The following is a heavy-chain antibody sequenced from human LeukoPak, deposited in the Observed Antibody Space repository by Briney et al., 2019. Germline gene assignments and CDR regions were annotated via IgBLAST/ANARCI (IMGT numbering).Heavy chain of an antibody. V-gene: IGHV3-21*01. CDR2: ISSSSRYI. CDR3: ARDLRGYPY. CDR1: GFTFDDYG. Sequence: GGSLRLSCAASGFTFDDYGMSWVRQAPGKGLEWVSSISSSSRYIYYADSVKGRFTISRDNAKNSLYLQMNSLRAEDTAVYYCARDLRGYPYWGQGTLVTVSS. J-gene: IGHJ4*02. D-gene: IGHD3-22*01.